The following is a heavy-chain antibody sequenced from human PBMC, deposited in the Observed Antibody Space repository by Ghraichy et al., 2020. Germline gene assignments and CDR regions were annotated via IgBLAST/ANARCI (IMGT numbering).Heavy chain of an antibody. Sequence: GGSLRLSCKGSGYNFINYWIGWVRQMPGKGLEWMGIIFPGDSDTRYSPSFQGQVTISADKSINTAYLRWSSLKASDTAIYYCATGYINYLFDYWGQGTLVTVSS. D-gene: IGHD1-1*01. V-gene: IGHV5-51*01. CDR3: ATGYINYLFDY. J-gene: IGHJ4*02. CDR1: GYNFINYW. CDR2: IFPGDSDT.